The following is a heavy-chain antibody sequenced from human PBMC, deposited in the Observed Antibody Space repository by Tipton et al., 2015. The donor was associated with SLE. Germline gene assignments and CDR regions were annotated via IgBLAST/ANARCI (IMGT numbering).Heavy chain of an antibody. CDR1: GYSISSNYF. J-gene: IGHJ4*02. CDR3: ARRIKVGNTGYYFDY. Sequence: TLSLTCTVSGYSISSNYFWGWIRQSPGEGLEWIGSISHTGTTYYSPSLKSRVTLSIDTSKNQFSLRLSSVTAADTAVYYCARRIKVGNTGYYFDYWGQGTLVTVSS. V-gene: IGHV4-38-2*02. D-gene: IGHD1-26*01. CDR2: ISHTGTT.